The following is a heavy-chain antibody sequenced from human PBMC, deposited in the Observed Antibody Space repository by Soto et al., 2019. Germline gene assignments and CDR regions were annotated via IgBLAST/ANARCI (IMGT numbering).Heavy chain of an antibody. CDR2: ISPSSGYT. CDR3: AREMWTRSGPQNFFDY. Sequence: ASVTVSCTDSGYNFTSYDIKWVGQAPGQGLEWMGYISPSSGYTTYAPNLQDRVIMTTDSSTTTVYMELRSLRSDDTAVYYCAREMWTRSGPQNFFDYWGQGALVTVSS. CDR1: GYNFTSYD. J-gene: IGHJ4*02. V-gene: IGHV1-18*01. D-gene: IGHD6-25*01.